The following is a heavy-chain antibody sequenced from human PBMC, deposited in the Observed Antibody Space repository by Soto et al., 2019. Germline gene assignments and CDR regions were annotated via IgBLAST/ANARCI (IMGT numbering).Heavy chain of an antibody. Sequence: SVKVSCKASGGTFSSYAISWVRQAPGQGLEWMGGIIPIFGTANYAQKFQGRVTITADESISTAYLQWSSLKASDTALYYCATWRSSHWFDYWGQGTLVTVSS. D-gene: IGHD2-2*01. CDR1: GGTFSSYA. CDR3: ATWRSSHWFDY. CDR2: IIPIFGTA. V-gene: IGHV1-69*13. J-gene: IGHJ4*02.